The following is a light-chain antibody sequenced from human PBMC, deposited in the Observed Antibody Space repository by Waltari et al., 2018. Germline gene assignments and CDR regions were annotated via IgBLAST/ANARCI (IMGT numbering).Light chain of an antibody. CDR2: EVT. J-gene: IGLJ3*02. Sequence: QSALTQPASVSGSPGQSITLSCPGTRRAFGTYNLVSWYQHHPGKVPSVLIYEVTKRPSGVSNRFSGSKSGYTASLTISGLQAEDEADYYCCSYAGDALWVFGGGTKLTVL. CDR1: RRAFGTYNL. CDR3: CSYAGDALWV. V-gene: IGLV2-23*02.